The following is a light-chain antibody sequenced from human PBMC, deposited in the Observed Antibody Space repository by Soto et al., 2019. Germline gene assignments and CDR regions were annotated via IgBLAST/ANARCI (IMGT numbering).Light chain of an antibody. CDR1: QSVSSGY. CDR3: QQRSNWLWT. V-gene: IGKV3D-20*02. CDR2: GAS. Sequence: ERVRTQSPSSLSVXPGERATLSXRASQSVSSGYLAWYQQKSGQAPRLLIYGASSRATGIPDRFSGSGSGTDFTLTISSLEPEDFAVYYCQQRSNWLWTFGQGTKVDIK. J-gene: IGKJ1*01.